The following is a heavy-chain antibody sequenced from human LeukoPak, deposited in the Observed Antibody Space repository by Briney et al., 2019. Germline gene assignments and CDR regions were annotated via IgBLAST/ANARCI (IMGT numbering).Heavy chain of an antibody. V-gene: IGHV3-30-3*01. CDR2: ISYDGSNK. Sequence: TGGSLRLSCAASGFTFSSYAMHWVRQAPGKGLEWVAVISYDGSNKYYADSVKGRFTISRDNSKNTLYLPMNSLRAEDTAVYYCAKKYGDPYYYYYGMDVWGQGTTVTVSS. CDR1: GFTFSSYA. J-gene: IGHJ6*02. CDR3: AKKYGDPYYYYYGMDV. D-gene: IGHD4-17*01.